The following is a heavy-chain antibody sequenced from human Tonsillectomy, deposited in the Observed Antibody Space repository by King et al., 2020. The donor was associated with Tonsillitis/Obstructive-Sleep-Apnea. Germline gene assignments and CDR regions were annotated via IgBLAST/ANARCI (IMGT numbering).Heavy chain of an antibody. Sequence: QLQESGPGLVKPSETLSLTCTVSGGSISSYYWSWIRQPPGKGLEWIGYIYYSGSTNYNPSLKSRVTISVDTSKNQFSLKLSSVTAADTAVYYCARSGRGSGSYYTHLYYGMDVWGQGTTVTVSS. CDR3: ARSGRGSGSYYTHLYYGMDV. CDR1: GGSISSYY. D-gene: IGHD3-10*01. CDR2: IYYSGST. J-gene: IGHJ6*02. V-gene: IGHV4-59*01.